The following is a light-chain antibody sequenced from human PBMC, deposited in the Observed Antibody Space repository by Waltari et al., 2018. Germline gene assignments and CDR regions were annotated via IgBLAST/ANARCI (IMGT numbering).Light chain of an antibody. CDR2: CAS. Sequence: DIVMTQSPGSLAVSLGERATINCTSRQSLFSSSNNKNYLACYQQKHGPPPKKLFYCASTRESGVPARFGASGSGTNFTLTISSLQADDVAVIYYQQYYNTPRTFGQGTKVEIK. CDR3: QQYYNTPRT. CDR1: QSLFSSSNNKNY. J-gene: IGKJ1*01. V-gene: IGKV4-1*01.